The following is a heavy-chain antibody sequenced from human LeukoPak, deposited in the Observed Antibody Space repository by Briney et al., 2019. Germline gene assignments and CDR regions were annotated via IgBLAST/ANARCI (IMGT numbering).Heavy chain of an antibody. Sequence: SETLSLTCTVSGGSISSYYWGWIRQPPGKGLEWIGSFYYSGTTYCNPSLESRVTISVDTSKSQFSLNLSSVTATDTAVYYCATTGGRRDGYNWHSYYGVDVWGHGTTVTVSS. D-gene: IGHD5-24*01. CDR2: FYYSGTT. V-gene: IGHV4-39*01. J-gene: IGHJ6*02. CDR3: ATTGGRRDGYNWHSYYGVDV. CDR1: GGSISSYY.